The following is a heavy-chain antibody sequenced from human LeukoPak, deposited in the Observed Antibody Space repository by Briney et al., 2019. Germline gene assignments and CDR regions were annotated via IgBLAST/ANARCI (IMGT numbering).Heavy chain of an antibody. CDR3: ARGEFSYGAWFDP. CDR2: IYHIGGT. V-gene: IGHV4-30-2*01. CDR1: GVSVRSVDYG. D-gene: IGHD5-18*01. J-gene: IGHJ5*02. Sequence: TWGECGVSVRSVDYGGRWIMQPQGKGVEWFGYIYHIGGTYYNPSLKSRVTIAVDRSKNQFSLKLSSVTAADTAVYYCARGEFSYGAWFDPWGQGTLVTVSS.